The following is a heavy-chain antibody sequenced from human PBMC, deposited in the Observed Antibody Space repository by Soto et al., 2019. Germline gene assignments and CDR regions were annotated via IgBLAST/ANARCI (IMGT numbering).Heavy chain of an antibody. V-gene: IGHV1-18*01. J-gene: IGHJ4*02. CDR2: ISAYNGNT. D-gene: IGHD2-2*01. CDR1: GYTFTSYG. CDR3: ARDWSGFDIVVVPAAPDY. Sequence: GASVKVSCKASGYTFTSYGISWVRQAPGQGLEWMGWISAYNGNTNYAQKLQGRVTMTTDTSTSTSYMELRSLRSDDTAVYYCARDWSGFDIVVVPAAPDYWGQGTLVTVSS.